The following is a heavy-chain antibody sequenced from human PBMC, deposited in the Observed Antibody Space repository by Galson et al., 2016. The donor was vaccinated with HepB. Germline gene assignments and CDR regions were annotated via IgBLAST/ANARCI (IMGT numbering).Heavy chain of an antibody. V-gene: IGHV3-53*01. CDR1: GFNVSSYY. CDR3: VRAKYCSGGRCSSQYDH. D-gene: IGHD2-15*01. Sequence: SLRLSCAASGFNVSSYYMTWVRQAPGKGLEWVSLIESGGSAIYADSVRGRFTISRDNSKNTLYIQMNSLRAEDTAVYYCVRAKYCSGGRCSSQYDHWGQGTLVTVSS. J-gene: IGHJ5*02. CDR2: IESGGSA.